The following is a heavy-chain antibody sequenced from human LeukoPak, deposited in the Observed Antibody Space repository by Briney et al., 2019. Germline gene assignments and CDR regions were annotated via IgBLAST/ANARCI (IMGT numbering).Heavy chain of an antibody. CDR2: ISSSGGST. V-gene: IGHV3-23*01. CDR3: AKTGAYSSGWYGRIVVAQRDYYFDY. Sequence: GGSLRLSCAASGFTFSGYAMSWVRQAPGKGLEWVSAISSSGGSTYYADSVKGRFTISRDNSKNTLYLQMNSLRAEDTAVYYCAKTGAYSSGWYGRIVVAQRDYYFDYWGQGTLVTVSS. CDR1: GFTFSGYA. J-gene: IGHJ4*02. D-gene: IGHD6-19*01.